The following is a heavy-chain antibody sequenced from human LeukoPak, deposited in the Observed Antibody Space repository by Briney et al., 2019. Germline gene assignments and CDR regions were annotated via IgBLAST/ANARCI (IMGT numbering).Heavy chain of an antibody. CDR3: AGSMGSGY. V-gene: IGHV4-39*01. CDR1: GGSISSSSYY. J-gene: IGHJ4*02. Sequence: SETLSLTCTVSGGSISSSSYYWGWIRQPPGKGLEWIGSIYYSGSTYYNPSLKSRVTISVDTSKNQFSLKLSSVTAADTAVYYCAGSMGSGYWGQGTLVTVSS. D-gene: IGHD1-26*01. CDR2: IYYSGST.